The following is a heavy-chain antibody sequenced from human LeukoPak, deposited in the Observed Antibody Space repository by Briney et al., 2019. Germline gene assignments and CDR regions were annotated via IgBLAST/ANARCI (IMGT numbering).Heavy chain of an antibody. J-gene: IGHJ5*02. D-gene: IGHD3-22*01. CDR3: AREVQYVDMIVVVITTWFDP. CDR1: GYTFTGYY. V-gene: IGHV1-2*02. CDR2: INPNSGGT. Sequence: ASVKVSCKASGYTFTGYYMHWVRQAPGQGLEWMGWINPNSGGTNYAQKFQGRVTMTRDTSISTAYMELSRLRSDDTAVYYCAREVQYVDMIVVVITTWFDPWGQGTLVTVSS.